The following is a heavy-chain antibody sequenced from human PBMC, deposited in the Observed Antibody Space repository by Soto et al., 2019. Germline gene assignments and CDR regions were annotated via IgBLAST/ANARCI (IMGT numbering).Heavy chain of an antibody. V-gene: IGHV1-8*01. CDR1: GYTFTIHD. CDR3: ARVSSIAARRSYDS. Sequence: ASVKVSCKASGYTFTIHDIHWVRQAPGQGLEWMAGLNPHSGKAAYAQRFQGRLTMTGNASTSTAYMELSGLRSEDTAMYYCARVSSIAARRSYDSWGQGTLVTVSS. D-gene: IGHD6-6*01. CDR2: LNPHSGKA. J-gene: IGHJ4*02.